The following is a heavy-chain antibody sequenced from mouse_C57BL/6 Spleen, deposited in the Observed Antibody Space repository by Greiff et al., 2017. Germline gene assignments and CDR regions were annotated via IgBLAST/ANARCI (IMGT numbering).Heavy chain of an antibody. Sequence: EVMLVESGGGLVKPGGSLKLSCAASGFTFSSYTMSWVRQTPEKRLEWVATISGGGGNTYYPDSVKGRFTISRDNAKNPLYLQMSSLRSEDTALYYCARREDYAFAYWGQGTLVTVSA. CDR3: ARREDYAFAY. J-gene: IGHJ3*01. CDR1: GFTFSSYT. V-gene: IGHV5-9*01. CDR2: ISGGGGNT. D-gene: IGHD2-4*01.